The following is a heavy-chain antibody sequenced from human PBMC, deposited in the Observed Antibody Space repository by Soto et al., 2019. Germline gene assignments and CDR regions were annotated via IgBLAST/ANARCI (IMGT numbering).Heavy chain of an antibody. J-gene: IGHJ4*02. V-gene: IGHV3-53*01. CDR3: ARVPPLRFLQWFPEF. Sequence: GGSLRLSCAASVFTVSSNYMTLVRQAPGKGLECVSVIYSGGSKYYADSVKGRFSISRDNSKNTLYLQMNSLRAEHTAVYYCARVPPLRFLQWFPEFWGQGTMVTVSS. D-gene: IGHD3-3*01. CDR2: IYSGGSK. CDR1: VFTVSSNY.